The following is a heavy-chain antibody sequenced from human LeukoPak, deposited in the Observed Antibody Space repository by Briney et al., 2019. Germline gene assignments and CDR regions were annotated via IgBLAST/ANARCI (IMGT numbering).Heavy chain of an antibody. J-gene: IGHJ4*02. V-gene: IGHV3-33*01. CDR2: IWYDGSNK. CDR3: ARDRHSSGWYGYYFDY. Sequence: GRSLRLSCAASGLTFSSYGMHWVRQAPGKGLEWVAVIWYDGSNKYYADSVKGRFTISRDNSKNTLYLQMNSLRAEDTAVYYCARDRHSSGWYGYYFDYWGQGTLVTVSS. CDR1: GLTFSSYG. D-gene: IGHD6-19*01.